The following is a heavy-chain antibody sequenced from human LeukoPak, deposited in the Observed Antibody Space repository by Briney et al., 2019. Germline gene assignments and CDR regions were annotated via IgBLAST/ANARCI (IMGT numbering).Heavy chain of an antibody. V-gene: IGHV1-2*04. CDR1: GYTFTGYY. CDR3: ARVTYYDSSGSLDY. CDR2: INPNSGGT. J-gene: IGHJ4*02. Sequence: ASVKVSCKASGYTFTGYYMHWVRQAPGQGLEWMGRINPNSGGTNYAQKFQGWVTMTRDTSISTAYMELSRLRSDDTAVYYCARVTYYDSSGSLDYWGQGTLVTVSS. D-gene: IGHD3-22*01.